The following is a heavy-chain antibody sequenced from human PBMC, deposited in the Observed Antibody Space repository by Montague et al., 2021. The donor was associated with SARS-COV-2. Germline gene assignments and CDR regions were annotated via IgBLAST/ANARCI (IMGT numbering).Heavy chain of an antibody. CDR2: TNYSGRT. CDR3: VEIVGAADY. D-gene: IGHD1-26*01. V-gene: IGHV4-39*01. J-gene: IGHJ4*02. Sequence: SETLSLTCTVSGGSFRSSSYYWGWTRQPPGKGLEWIGSTNYSGRTYYNPSLKSRVTISVDTSKNQFSLKLSSVTAADTAVYYCVEIVGAADYWGQGTLVTVSS. CDR1: GGSFRSSSYY.